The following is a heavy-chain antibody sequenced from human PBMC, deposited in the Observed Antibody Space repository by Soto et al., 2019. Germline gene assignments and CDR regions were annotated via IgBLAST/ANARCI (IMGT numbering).Heavy chain of an antibody. J-gene: IGHJ4*02. CDR3: ARSHKFRYCSSTSCYRYYFDY. CDR1: GFTFSSYA. Sequence: PGGSLRLSCAASGFTFSSYAMSWVRQAPGKGLEWVSAISGSGGSTYYADSVKGRFTISRDNSKNTLYLQMNSLRAEDTAVYYCARSHKFRYCSSTSCYRYYFDYWDQGTLVTVSS. D-gene: IGHD2-2*01. CDR2: ISGSGGST. V-gene: IGHV3-23*01.